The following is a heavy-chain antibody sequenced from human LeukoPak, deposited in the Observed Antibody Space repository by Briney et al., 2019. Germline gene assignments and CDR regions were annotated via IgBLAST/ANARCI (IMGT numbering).Heavy chain of an antibody. Sequence: SETLSLTCAVYGGSFSGYYWSLIRQPPGKGLELIGEINHSGSTNYNPSLKSRVTISVDTSKNQFSLKLSSVTAADTAVYYCARGGTNNYYYYYGMDVWGQGTMVTVSS. J-gene: IGHJ6*02. CDR1: GGSFSGYY. D-gene: IGHD2-8*01. V-gene: IGHV4-34*01. CDR2: INHSGST. CDR3: ARGGTNNYYYYYGMDV.